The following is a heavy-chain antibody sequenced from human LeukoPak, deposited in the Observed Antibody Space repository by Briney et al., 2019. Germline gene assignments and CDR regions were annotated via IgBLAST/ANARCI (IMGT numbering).Heavy chain of an antibody. D-gene: IGHD6-19*01. CDR3: ASIQGAVAPFDY. V-gene: IGHV4-59*08. J-gene: IGHJ4*02. Sequence: SETLSLTCTVSGGSISSYYWSWIRQPPGKGLERIGYIYYSGSTNYNPSLKSRVTISVDTSKNQFSLKLSSVTAADTAVYYCASIQGAVAPFDYWGQGTLVTVSS. CDR1: GGSISSYY. CDR2: IYYSGST.